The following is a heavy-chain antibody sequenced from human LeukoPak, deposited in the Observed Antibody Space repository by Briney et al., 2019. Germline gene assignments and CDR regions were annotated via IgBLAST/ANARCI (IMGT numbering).Heavy chain of an antibody. Sequence: PSETLSLTCGVSGGSFSGFFWTGIRQSPGRGLEWIGEINRRGTTYYNPSLESRLAISLYTSRNQFFLNLTSVTAADTAVYFCARGGTTYFSGSGTHPWGQGTLVTVSS. V-gene: IGHV4-34*01. CDR1: GGSFSGFF. CDR2: INRRGTT. D-gene: IGHD3-10*01. J-gene: IGHJ5*02. CDR3: ARGGTTYFSGSGTHP.